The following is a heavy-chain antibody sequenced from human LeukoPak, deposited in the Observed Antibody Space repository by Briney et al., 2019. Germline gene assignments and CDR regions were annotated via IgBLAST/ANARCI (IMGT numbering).Heavy chain of an antibody. CDR3: ARLRTPHYHGMDL. J-gene: IGHJ6*02. V-gene: IGHV3-11*01. D-gene: IGHD2-15*01. Sequence: PGGSLRLSCAASGFTFSDYFVAWIRQAPGNGLEWISYITTSNVNMYYADSVKGRFTISRDDAKNSLYLQMNSLRAEDTAIYYCARLRTPHYHGMDLWGQGNTVTVSS. CDR2: ITTSNVNM. CDR1: GFTFSDYF.